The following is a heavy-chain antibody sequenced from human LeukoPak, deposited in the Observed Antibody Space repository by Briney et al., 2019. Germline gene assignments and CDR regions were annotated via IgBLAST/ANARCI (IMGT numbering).Heavy chain of an antibody. D-gene: IGHD3-22*01. CDR1: GYTFTSYY. Sequence: ASVTVSCKASGYTFTSYYMHWVRQAPGQGLEWMGIINPSGGSTSYAQKFQGRVTMTRDTSTSTVYMELSSLRSEDTAVYYCARDPPEDYYYDSSGYYSDWGQGTLVTVSS. CDR2: INPSGGST. CDR3: ARDPPEDYYYDSSGYYSD. J-gene: IGHJ4*02. V-gene: IGHV1-46*01.